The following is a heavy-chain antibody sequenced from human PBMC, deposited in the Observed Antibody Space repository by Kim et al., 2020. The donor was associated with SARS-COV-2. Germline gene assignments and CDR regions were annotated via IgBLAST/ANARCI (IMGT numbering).Heavy chain of an antibody. J-gene: IGHJ4*02. Sequence: NPSLKSRVTISVDTSKNQFSLKLSSVTAADTAVYYFARDPTRSSSWAFDYWGQGTLVTVSS. D-gene: IGHD6-13*01. V-gene: IGHV4-39*07. CDR3: ARDPTRSSSWAFDY.